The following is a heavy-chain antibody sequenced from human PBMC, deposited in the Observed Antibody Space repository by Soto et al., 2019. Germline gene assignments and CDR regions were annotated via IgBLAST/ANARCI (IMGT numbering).Heavy chain of an antibody. Sequence: EVQLVESGGGLVQPGRSLRLSCAAYGFPFDDYALHWVRQAPGKGLEWVSGISWNSGSIGYADSVKGRFTISRDNAKYSLYLQMTSLRAEDTALYYCAKDITKGDDAFDVWGQGTMVTVSS. CDR3: AKDITKGDDAFDV. CDR2: ISWNSGSI. J-gene: IGHJ3*01. V-gene: IGHV3-9*01. CDR1: GFPFDDYA.